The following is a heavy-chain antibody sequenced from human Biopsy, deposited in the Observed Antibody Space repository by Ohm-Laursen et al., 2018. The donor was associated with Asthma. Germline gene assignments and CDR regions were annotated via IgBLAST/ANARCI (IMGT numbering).Heavy chain of an antibody. J-gene: IGHJ4*02. Sequence: ASVKVSCNASGYTFTNYSIHWVRQAPGQGLEWVGIINPSGGDTSYPQKFQGRVSVTMDTSTSTVSMELSSLRSEDTAVYYCALSQFDYWGQGTLLTVSS. CDR2: INPSGGDT. V-gene: IGHV1-46*01. CDR1: GYTFTNYS. CDR3: ALSQFDY.